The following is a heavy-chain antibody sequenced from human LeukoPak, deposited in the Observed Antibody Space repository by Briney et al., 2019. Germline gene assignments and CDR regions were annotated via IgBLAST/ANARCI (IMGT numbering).Heavy chain of an antibody. J-gene: IGHJ4*02. V-gene: IGHV3-23*01. CDR2: ISGSGDNT. D-gene: IGHD2/OR15-2a*01. CDR1: GFTSSSYS. Sequence: GGPLRLSCAASGFTSSSYSMCWVRQAPGKGLEWVSAISGSGDNTFYADSVKGRFTMSRDNSKNMLYLQMNSLRAEDTAVYYCAKTVSGSNSCEGARYWGQGTLVTVSS. CDR3: AKTVSGSNSCEGARY.